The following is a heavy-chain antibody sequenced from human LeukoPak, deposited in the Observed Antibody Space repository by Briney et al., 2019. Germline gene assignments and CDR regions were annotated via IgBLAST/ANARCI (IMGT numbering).Heavy chain of an antibody. D-gene: IGHD2-2*03. J-gene: IGHJ4*02. CDR2: INQDGSVK. CDR3: ARIGYSSSSFDY. V-gene: IGHV3-7*01. Sequence: GGSLSLXCAASAFTCTTYRMSWVRLAPGKGRESVANINQDGSVKYYVDSVKGRFTISRDNAKNSLYLQINSLRFEDTAVYYCARIGYSSSSFDYWGQGTQVTLSS. CDR1: AFTCTTYR.